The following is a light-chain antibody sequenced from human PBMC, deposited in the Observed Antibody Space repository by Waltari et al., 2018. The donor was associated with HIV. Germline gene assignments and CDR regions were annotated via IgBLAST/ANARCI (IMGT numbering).Light chain of an antibody. CDR1: QSVSSS. J-gene: IGKJ2*01. V-gene: IGKV3-15*01. CDR2: GAS. CDR3: QQYNNWPRT. Sequence: EIVMTQSPVTLSVSPGERATLSCRASQSVSSSLAWYQQKPGQAPRLLIYGASTRATGIPARFSGSGSGTEFTLTISSLQSEDFAVYYCQQYNNWPRTFGQGTKLEIK.